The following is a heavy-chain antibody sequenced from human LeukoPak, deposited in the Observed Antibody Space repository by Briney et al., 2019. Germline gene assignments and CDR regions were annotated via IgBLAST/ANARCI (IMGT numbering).Heavy chain of an antibody. Sequence: PSETLSLTCTVSGGSISSSSYYWGWIRQPPGKGLEWIGSIYYSGSTYYNPSLKSRVTISVEASKNQFSLKLSSVTAADTAVYYCARHKRTAMVTKDNWFDPWGQGTLVSVPS. D-gene: IGHD5-18*01. CDR2: IYYSGST. CDR3: ARHKRTAMVTKDNWFDP. CDR1: GGSISSSSYY. V-gene: IGHV4-39*01. J-gene: IGHJ5*02.